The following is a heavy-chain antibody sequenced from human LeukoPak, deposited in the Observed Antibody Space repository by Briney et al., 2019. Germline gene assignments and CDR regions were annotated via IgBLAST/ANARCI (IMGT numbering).Heavy chain of an antibody. J-gene: IGHJ4*02. V-gene: IGHV3-23*01. CDR1: GFTFSSYA. D-gene: IGHD2-15*01. CDR2: ISGSGGST. Sequence: QAGGSLRLSCAASGFTFSSYAMSWVRQAPGKGLEWVSAISGSGGSTYYADSVKGRFTISRDNSKNTLYLQMNSLRAEDTAVYYCAKDPLGYCSGGSCPHLDYWGQGTLVTVSS. CDR3: AKDPLGYCSGGSCPHLDY.